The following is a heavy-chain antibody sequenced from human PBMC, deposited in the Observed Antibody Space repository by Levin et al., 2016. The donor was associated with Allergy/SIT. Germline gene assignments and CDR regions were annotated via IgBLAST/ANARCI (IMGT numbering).Heavy chain of an antibody. V-gene: IGHV3-23*01. J-gene: IGHJ4*02. CDR1: GFTFSSSA. D-gene: IGHD2-15*01. Sequence: GGSLRLSCAASGFTFSSSAMTWVRQAPGKGLEWVSTITSGVYTHYADSVKGRFTISRDNSKNTVYLQMNSLSDEDTALYFCAKGTRGSCGGGSCYPFDYWGQGTLVTVSS. CDR3: AKGTRGSCGGGSCYPFDY. CDR2: ITSGVYT.